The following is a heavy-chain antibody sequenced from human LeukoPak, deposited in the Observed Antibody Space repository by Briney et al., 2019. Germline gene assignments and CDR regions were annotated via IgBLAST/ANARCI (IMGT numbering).Heavy chain of an antibody. D-gene: IGHD2-15*01. V-gene: IGHV3-30-3*01. J-gene: IGHJ3*02. Sequence: GRSLRLSCAASGFTFSSYAMHWVRQAPGKGLEWVAVISYDGSNKYYADSVKGRFTISRDNSKNTLYLQMNSLRAEDTAVYYCAKDLGVVAAFAFDIWGQGTMVTVSS. CDR1: GFTFSSYA. CDR2: ISYDGSNK. CDR3: AKDLGVVAAFAFDI.